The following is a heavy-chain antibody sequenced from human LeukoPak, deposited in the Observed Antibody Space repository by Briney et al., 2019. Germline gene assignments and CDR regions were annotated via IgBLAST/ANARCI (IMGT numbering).Heavy chain of an antibody. D-gene: IGHD4-17*01. J-gene: IGHJ4*02. CDR1: GYSFTSYW. CDR2: IYPGDSDT. Sequence: GASLKISSKGSGYSFTSYWIGWVRPMPGKGLEWMGIIYPGDSDTRYSPSFQGQVTISADKSISTAYLQWSSLKASDTAMYYCARDLDYGDYDYWGQGTLVTVSS. V-gene: IGHV5-51*01. CDR3: ARDLDYGDYDY.